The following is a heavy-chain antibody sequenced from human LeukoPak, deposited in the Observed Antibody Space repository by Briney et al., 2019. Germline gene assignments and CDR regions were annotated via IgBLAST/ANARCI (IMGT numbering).Heavy chain of an antibody. V-gene: IGHV3-7*01. CDR3: ARDWADLFGDVNYYYYMDV. Sequence: PGGSLRLSCAASGFTFSSYWMSWVRQAPGKGLEWVANIKQDGSEKYYVDSVKGRFTISRDNAKNTLYLQMNRLRAEDTAVYYCARDWADLFGDVNYYYYMDVWGKGTTVTVSS. CDR2: IKQDGSEK. CDR1: GFTFSSYW. D-gene: IGHD3-10*01. J-gene: IGHJ6*03.